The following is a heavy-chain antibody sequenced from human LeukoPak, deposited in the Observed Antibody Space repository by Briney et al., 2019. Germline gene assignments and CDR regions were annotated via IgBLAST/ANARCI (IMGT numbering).Heavy chain of an antibody. Sequence: PSETLSLPCTVSGGSINSSSYYLGWIRQPPGKGLEWIGRIYCSGSTYYNPSLKRQVTISVDTSTNQSSLKLSSVTAADTAVYYCARPTSTGYSSGWYESGAFDIWGQGTMVTVSS. CDR3: ARPTSTGYSSGWYESGAFDI. CDR2: IYCSGST. D-gene: IGHD6-19*01. V-gene: IGHV4-39*01. J-gene: IGHJ3*02. CDR1: GGSINSSSYY.